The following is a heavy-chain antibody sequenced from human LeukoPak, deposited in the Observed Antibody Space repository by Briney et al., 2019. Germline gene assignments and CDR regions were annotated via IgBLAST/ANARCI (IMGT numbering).Heavy chain of an antibody. CDR2: VDYSGST. CDR1: GVSISSYY. J-gene: IGHJ4*02. Sequence: SETLSLTCTVSGVSISSYYWRWLRRPPGKGLEWLGYVDYSGSTSYNTSLNGRVAISPDTSKNQFSLKLRSVTAADTVVYYCARLNGGNWGSGILVTVSS. V-gene: IGHV4-59*08. D-gene: IGHD4-23*01. CDR3: ARLNGGN.